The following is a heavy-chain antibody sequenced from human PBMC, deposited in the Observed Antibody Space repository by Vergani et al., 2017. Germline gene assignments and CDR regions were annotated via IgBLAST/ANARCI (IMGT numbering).Heavy chain of an antibody. CDR3: ARQTYDSSGYFDY. J-gene: IGHJ4*02. V-gene: IGHV4-38-2*01. CDR1: GYSISSGYY. CDR2: IYHSGST. Sequence: QVQLQESGPGLVKPSETLSLTCAVSGYSISSGYYWGWIRQPPGKGLEWIGSIYHSGSTYYNPSLKSRVTISVDTSKNQFSLKLSSVTAEDTAVYYCARQTYDSSGYFDYWGQGTLVTVSS. D-gene: IGHD3-22*01.